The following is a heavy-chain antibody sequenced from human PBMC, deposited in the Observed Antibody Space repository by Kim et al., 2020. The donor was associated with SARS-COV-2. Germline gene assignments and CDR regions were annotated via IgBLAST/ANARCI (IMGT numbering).Heavy chain of an antibody. D-gene: IGHD6-13*01. Sequence: GRLTISRDNSKNTLYLQMNSLRAEDTAVYYCAKDFHGYSSSWYNRYYFDYWGQGTLVTVSS. V-gene: IGHV3-23*01. CDR3: AKDFHGYSSSWYNRYYFDY. J-gene: IGHJ4*02.